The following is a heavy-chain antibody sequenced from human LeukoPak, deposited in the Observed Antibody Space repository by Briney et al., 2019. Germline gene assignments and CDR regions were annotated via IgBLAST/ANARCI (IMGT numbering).Heavy chain of an antibody. D-gene: IGHD3-22*01. CDR1: GFTFSSYW. J-gene: IGHJ1*01. CDR3: ARAPSEIGGYYPEYFRH. Sequence: PGGSLRLSSVASGFTFSSYWMHRVRQAPGKGLVWVSRIKSDGSTIYEDSVKGRLTISRDNAKNTVSLQMNSLRAEDTGVYFCARAPSEIGGYYPEYFRHWGQGTLVTVSS. V-gene: IGHV3-74*01. CDR2: IKSDGST.